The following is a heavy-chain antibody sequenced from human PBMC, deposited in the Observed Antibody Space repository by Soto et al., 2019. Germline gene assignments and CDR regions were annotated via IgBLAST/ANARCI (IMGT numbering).Heavy chain of an antibody. D-gene: IGHD3-10*01. CDR3: ARFGTITMVRGVTD. CDR1: GGSISSYY. V-gene: IGHV4-59*08. J-gene: IGHJ4*02. CDR2: IYYSGST. Sequence: QVQLQESGPGLVKPSETLSLTCTVSGGSISSYYWSWIRQPPGKGLEWIGYIYYSGSTHYNPSLKSRVTISVDTSKNQFSLKLSSVTAADTAVYYCARFGTITMVRGVTDWGQGTLVTVSS.